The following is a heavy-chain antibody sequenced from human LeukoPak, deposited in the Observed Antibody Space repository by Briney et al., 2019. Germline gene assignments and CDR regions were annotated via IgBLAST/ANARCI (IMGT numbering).Heavy chain of an antibody. CDR1: GFTFSSSA. Sequence: GGSLRLSCTASGFTFSSSAMSWVRQAPGKGLEWVPAISNNGGYTYYADSVQGRFTISRDNSKSTLCLQMNSLRAEDTAVYYCAKQLGYCSDGSCYFPYWGQGTLDTVSS. V-gene: IGHV3-23*01. D-gene: IGHD2-15*01. CDR2: ISNNGGYT. J-gene: IGHJ4*02. CDR3: AKQLGYCSDGSCYFPY.